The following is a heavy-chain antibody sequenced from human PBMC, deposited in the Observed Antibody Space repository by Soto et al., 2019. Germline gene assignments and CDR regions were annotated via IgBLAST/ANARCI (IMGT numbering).Heavy chain of an antibody. V-gene: IGHV4-30-4*01. CDR2: IHDSGNT. CDR3: ARARGGDSGDYASLFDR. J-gene: IGHJ5*02. D-gene: IGHD4-17*01. Sequence: VQLQESGPGLMTASQSLSLTCTVFGGSVSIGDYLWSWIRQRPGKGLEWIGYIHDSGNTYYNPSLKSRVTISLDTSKNQFSLKVTSMTAADTAVYFCARARGGDSGDYASLFDRWGQGNLVTFSS. CDR1: GGSVSIGDYL.